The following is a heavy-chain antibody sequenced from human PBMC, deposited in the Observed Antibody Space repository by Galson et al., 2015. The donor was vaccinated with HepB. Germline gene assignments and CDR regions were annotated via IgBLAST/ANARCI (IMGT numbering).Heavy chain of an antibody. Sequence: LRLECVAPGFSVRGHSMNGVRQAPRKGLESVSSIASSSSFIYHADSLKGRFTISRDDAKNSLYLQINNLTAEDTAVYYCARSYGGFESWGQGTLVTVSS. J-gene: IGHJ4*02. D-gene: IGHD4-23*01. CDR2: IASSSSFI. V-gene: IGHV3-21*01. CDR1: GFSVRGHS. CDR3: ARSYGGFES.